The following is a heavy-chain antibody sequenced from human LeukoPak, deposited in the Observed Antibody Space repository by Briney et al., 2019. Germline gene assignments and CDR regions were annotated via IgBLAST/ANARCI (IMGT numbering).Heavy chain of an antibody. CDR3: AKENYDFWSGRIYYFDY. Sequence: PGGSLRLSCAASRFTFSFYSMNWVRQTPGKGLEWVSSINNSSSHRYYADSVKGRFTISRDNAKSSLYLQMNSLRAEDTAVYYCAKENYDFWSGRIYYFDYWGQGTLVTVSS. CDR1: RFTFSFYS. V-gene: IGHV3-21*04. J-gene: IGHJ4*02. D-gene: IGHD3-3*01. CDR2: INNSSSHR.